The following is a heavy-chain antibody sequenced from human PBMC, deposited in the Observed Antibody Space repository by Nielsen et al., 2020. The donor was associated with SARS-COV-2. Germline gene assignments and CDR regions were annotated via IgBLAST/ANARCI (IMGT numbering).Heavy chain of an antibody. D-gene: IGHD6-13*01. Sequence: GESLKICCVASGFTFRNAWMTWVRQAPGKGLEWVGRIKAKTDGETTVYAAPVQGRFTISRDDSEMTLYLQMDSLEIEDTGVYYCSTGGVAAVGTYYYYYGMDVWGQGTTVAVSS. J-gene: IGHJ6*02. CDR2: IKAKTDGETT. CDR1: GFTFRNAW. CDR3: STGGVAAVGTYYYYYGMDV. V-gene: IGHV3-15*01.